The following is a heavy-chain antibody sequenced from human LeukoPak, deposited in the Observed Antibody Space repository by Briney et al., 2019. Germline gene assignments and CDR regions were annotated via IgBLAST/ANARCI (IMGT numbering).Heavy chain of an antibody. J-gene: IGHJ4*02. CDR2: IIPILGIA. D-gene: IGHD4-17*01. Sequence: SVKVSCKASGGTFSSYTISWVRQAPGQGLEWMGRIIPILGIANYAQKFQGRATITADKSTSTAYMELSSLRSEDTAVYYCARARNPYGDFDYWGQGTLVTVSS. CDR1: GGTFSSYT. V-gene: IGHV1-69*02. CDR3: ARARNPYGDFDY.